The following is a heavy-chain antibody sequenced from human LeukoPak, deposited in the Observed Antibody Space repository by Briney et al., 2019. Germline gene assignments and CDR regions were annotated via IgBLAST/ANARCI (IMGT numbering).Heavy chain of an antibody. V-gene: IGHV1-69*05. CDR3: ARDYSSGYYYAPFDY. CDR2: IIPIFGTA. Sequence: SVKVSCKASGGTFSSYAISWVRQAPGQGLEWVGGIIPIFGTANYAQKFQGRVTITTDESTSTAYMELSSLRSEDTAVYYCARDYSSGYYYAPFDYWGQGTLVTVSS. CDR1: GGTFSSYA. D-gene: IGHD3-22*01. J-gene: IGHJ4*02.